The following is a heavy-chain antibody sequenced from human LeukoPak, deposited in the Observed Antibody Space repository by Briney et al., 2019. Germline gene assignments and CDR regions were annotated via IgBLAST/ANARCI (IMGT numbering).Heavy chain of an antibody. CDR3: ARVTMVAGASYNWFVV. J-gene: IGHJ5*02. CDR1: GFTFSNYG. V-gene: IGHV3-33*01. D-gene: IGHD2-15*01. Sequence: GGSLRLSCAASGFTFSNYGMLWVRQAPGKGLEWVAVIWSDGSNKHYADSARGRFTISRDNSKNTLYLQMNSLRAEDTAVYYCARVTMVAGASYNWFVVWGQGTLVTVPT. CDR2: IWSDGSNK.